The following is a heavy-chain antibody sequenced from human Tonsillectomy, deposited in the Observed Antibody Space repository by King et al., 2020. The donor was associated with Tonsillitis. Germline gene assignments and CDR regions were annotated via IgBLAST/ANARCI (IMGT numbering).Heavy chain of an antibody. D-gene: IGHD1-1*01. CDR3: ARDPPTNDNDFYYNMDV. CDR2: IWYDESNK. V-gene: IGHV3-33*01. J-gene: IGHJ6*03. CDR1: GFTFSSYG. Sequence: VQLVESGGGVVQPGRSLRLSCAASGFTFSSYGMHWVRQAPGKGLEWVAVIWYDESNKRYADSVKGRCTISRDNAKNTLYLQMNSLRVEDTAVYYCARDPPTNDNDFYYNMDV.